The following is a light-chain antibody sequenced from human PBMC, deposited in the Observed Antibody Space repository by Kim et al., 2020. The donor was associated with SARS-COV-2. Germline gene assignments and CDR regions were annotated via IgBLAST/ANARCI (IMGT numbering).Light chain of an antibody. Sequence: VTPGQRATPSHRARLSVNSNIDGDQQKPGHDPRLLSYGASTRATGIPPRFSGSGYGTEFTLTISSLQSEDCAIYYCQQYNNWPQTFGQGTKVDIK. CDR2: GAS. CDR3: QQYNNWPQT. CDR1: LSVNSN. V-gene: IGKV3-15*01. J-gene: IGKJ1*01.